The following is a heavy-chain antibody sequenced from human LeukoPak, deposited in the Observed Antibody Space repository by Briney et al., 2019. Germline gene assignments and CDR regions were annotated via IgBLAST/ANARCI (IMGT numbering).Heavy chain of an antibody. CDR3: AREDYYDSSGYSYYFDY. J-gene: IGHJ4*02. D-gene: IGHD3-22*01. V-gene: IGHV4-38-2*02. CDR1: GYSISSGYY. CDR2: IYHSGST. Sequence: SETLSLTCTVSGYSISSGYYWDWIRQPPGKGLEWIGSIYHSGSTYYNPSLKSRVTISVDTSKNQFSLKLSSVTAADTAVYYCAREDYYDSSGYSYYFDYWGQGTLVTVSS.